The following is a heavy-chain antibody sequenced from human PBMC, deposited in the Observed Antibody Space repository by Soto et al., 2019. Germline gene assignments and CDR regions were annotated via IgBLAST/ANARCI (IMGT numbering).Heavy chain of an antibody. D-gene: IGHD6-19*01. J-gene: IGHJ4*02. CDR1: GGSISSYY. CDR3: ARGDSSGWYHFDY. Sequence: LSLTCTVSGGSISSYYWSWIRQPPGKGLEWIGYIYYSGSTNYNPSLKSRVTISVDTSKNQFSLKLSSVTAADTAVYYCARGDSSGWYHFDYWGQGTLVTVSS. CDR2: IYYSGST. V-gene: IGHV4-59*01.